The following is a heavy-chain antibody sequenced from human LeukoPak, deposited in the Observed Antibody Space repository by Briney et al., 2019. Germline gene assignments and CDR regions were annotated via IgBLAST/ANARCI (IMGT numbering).Heavy chain of an antibody. CDR2: IQPRDSDG. D-gene: IGHD4-23*01. Sequence: GESLKISCKASGYTFTNYWIGWVRQMPGKGLEWMRIIQPRDSDGRYSPSFRGRVTFSADKSNNTADLQWSSLKASDTAIYYCARGLQTTVVTPFAYWGQGTLVTVSS. CDR3: ARGLQTTVVTPFAY. V-gene: IGHV5-51*01. CDR1: GYTFTNYW. J-gene: IGHJ4*02.